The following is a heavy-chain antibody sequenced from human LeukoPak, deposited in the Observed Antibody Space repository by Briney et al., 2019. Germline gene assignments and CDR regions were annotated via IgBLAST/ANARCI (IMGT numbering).Heavy chain of an antibody. D-gene: IGHD3-10*01. J-gene: IGHJ4*02. CDR2: IKQDGSEK. Sequence: GGSLRLSCPASGFSFSSHWMSWVRQAPGKGLEWVANIKQDGSEKYYVDSVKGRFTISRDNAKNSLYLQMNSLRAEDTAVYYCARDYGSVDYWGQGTLVTVSS. CDR3: ARDYGSVDY. V-gene: IGHV3-7*01. CDR1: GFSFSSHW.